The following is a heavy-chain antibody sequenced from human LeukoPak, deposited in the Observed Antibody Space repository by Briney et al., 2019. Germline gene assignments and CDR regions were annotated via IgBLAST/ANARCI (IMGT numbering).Heavy chain of an antibody. CDR3: AADPDYYGSGSYTYYYYGMDV. V-gene: IGHV1-58*02. CDR2: IVVGLGNT. Sequence: ASVKCSCKASGFTFTSSAMQWVRQARCQRIEWIGWIVVGLGNTNYAQKLQELVTITRDMSTSTAYMELSSLRSEDTAVYYCAADPDYYGSGSYTYYYYGMDVWGQGTTVNVSS. CDR1: GFTFTSSA. D-gene: IGHD3-10*01. J-gene: IGHJ6*02.